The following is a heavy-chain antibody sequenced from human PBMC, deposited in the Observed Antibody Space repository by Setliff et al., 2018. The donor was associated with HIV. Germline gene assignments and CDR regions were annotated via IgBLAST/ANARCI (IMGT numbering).Heavy chain of an antibody. CDR1: YGSINNHY. V-gene: IGHV4-59*11. Sequence: PSETLSLTCSIFYGSINNHYWGWIRQPPGKGLEWIGSIYYSGSTNYNPSLKSRVTISVDTSKNQFSLKLSSVTAADTAVYYCARGYYNFWSGYPPLDYWGQGTLVTVSS. J-gene: IGHJ4*02. CDR3: ARGYYNFWSGYPPLDY. CDR2: IYYSGST. D-gene: IGHD3-3*01.